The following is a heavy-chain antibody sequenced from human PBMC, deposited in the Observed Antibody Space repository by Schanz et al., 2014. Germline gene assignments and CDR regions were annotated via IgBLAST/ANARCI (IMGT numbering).Heavy chain of an antibody. CDR2: MNESHSTI. D-gene: IGHD1-26*01. Sequence: EVQLVESGGGLVKPGGSLRLSCGVSGFTASSHSMNWVRQAPGKGLEWVSAMNESHSTIYYADSVRGRFTISRDNAENTLFLQMNSLRAEDTAVYYCARNRGSGGQNWYFDLWGRGTLVTVSS. CDR1: GFTASSHS. V-gene: IGHV3-21*02. J-gene: IGHJ2*01. CDR3: ARNRGSGGQNWYFDL.